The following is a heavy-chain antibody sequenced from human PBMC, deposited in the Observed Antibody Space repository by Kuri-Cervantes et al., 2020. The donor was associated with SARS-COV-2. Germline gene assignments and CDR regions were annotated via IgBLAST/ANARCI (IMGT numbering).Heavy chain of an antibody. D-gene: IGHD6-13*01. CDR2: MNPNSGNT. J-gene: IGHJ6*01. Sequence: ASVKVSCKASGYTFTSYDINWVRQATGQGLKWMGWMNPNSGNTGYAQKFQGRVTMTRNTSISTAYMELSSLRSEDTAVYYCARRFYGSSWYNYYYYGMDVWGQGTTVTVSS. CDR3: ARRFYGSSWYNYYYYGMDV. CDR1: GYTFTSYD. V-gene: IGHV1-8*01.